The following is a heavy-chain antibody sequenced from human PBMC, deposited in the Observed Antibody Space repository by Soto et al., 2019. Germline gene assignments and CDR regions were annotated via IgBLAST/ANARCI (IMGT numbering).Heavy chain of an antibody. CDR3: ARDLKQLGPLFDY. CDR2: ISSSGSTI. J-gene: IGHJ4*02. V-gene: IGHV3-48*03. Sequence: GGSLRLSCAASGFTFSSYEMNWVRQAPGKGLEWVSYISSSGSTIYYADSVKGRFTISRDNAKNSLYLQMNSLRAEDTAVYYCARDLKQLGPLFDYWGQGTLVTVSS. D-gene: IGHD6-6*01. CDR1: GFTFSSYE.